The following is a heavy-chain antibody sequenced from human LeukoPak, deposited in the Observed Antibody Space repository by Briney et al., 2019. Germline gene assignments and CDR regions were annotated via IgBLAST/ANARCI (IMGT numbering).Heavy chain of an antibody. CDR2: ISNSGST. V-gene: IGHV4-59*11. CDR1: GGPIISHY. J-gene: IGHJ6*04. CDR3: VDV. Sequence: SETLSLTCSVSGGPIISHYWSWIRQPPGKGLEWIGYISNSGSTDYNPPLRSRVTISINTSKNQFSLKLTSVTAADSAVYYYVDVWGRGTTVTVSS.